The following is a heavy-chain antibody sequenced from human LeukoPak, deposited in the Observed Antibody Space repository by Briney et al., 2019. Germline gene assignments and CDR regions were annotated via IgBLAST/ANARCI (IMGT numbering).Heavy chain of an antibody. CDR3: ARADRIADYYFDY. J-gene: IGHJ4*02. CDR2: IYHSGST. CDR1: GGSISSYY. V-gene: IGHV4-59*12. Sequence: PSETLSLTCTVSGGSISSYYWSWIRQPPGKGLEWIGYIYHSGSTYYDPSLKSRVTISVDRSKNQFSLKLSSVTAADTAVYYCARADRIADYYFDYWGQGTLVTVSS. D-gene: IGHD6-13*01.